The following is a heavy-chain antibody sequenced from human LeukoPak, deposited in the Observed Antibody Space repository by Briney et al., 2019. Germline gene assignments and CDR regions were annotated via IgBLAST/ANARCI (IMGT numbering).Heavy chain of an antibody. CDR3: ARLGVGATLFEF. CDR1: SYSISSGYY. CDR2: IYHSGST. V-gene: IGHV4-38-2*01. Sequence: SPSETLSLTCAVSSYSISSGYYWGWIRQPPGKGLEWIGNIYHSGSTSYNPSLRSRVTISVDTSRNQFSLKLSSVTAAVTAAYFCARLGVGATLFEFWGQGTLVTVSS. D-gene: IGHD1-26*01. J-gene: IGHJ4*02.